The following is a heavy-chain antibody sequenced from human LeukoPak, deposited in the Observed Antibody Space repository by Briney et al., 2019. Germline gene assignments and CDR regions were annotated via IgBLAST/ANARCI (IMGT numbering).Heavy chain of an antibody. CDR2: IYTSGST. CDR3: ARISLPDTVTLSFDY. J-gene: IGHJ4*02. V-gene: IGHV4-61*02. CDR1: GGSISSSSYY. Sequence: SETLSLTCTVSGGSISSSSYYWSWIRQPAGKGLEWMGRIYTSGSTHYNPSLKSRVTISVDTSKNQFSLKLSSVTAADTAVYYCARISLPDTVTLSFDYWGQGTLVTVSS. D-gene: IGHD4-17*01.